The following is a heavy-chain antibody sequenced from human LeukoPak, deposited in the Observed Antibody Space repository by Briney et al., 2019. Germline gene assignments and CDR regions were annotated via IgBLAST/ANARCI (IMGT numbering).Heavy chain of an antibody. V-gene: IGHV3-53*01. J-gene: IGHJ3*02. CDR1: GFTVSSNY. CDR2: IYSGGST. CDR3: ARQYYSYGNAFDI. D-gene: IGHD5-18*01. Sequence: GGSLRLSCAASGFTVSSNYMSWVRQAPGKGLEWVSVIYSGGSTYYADSVKGRFTISGDNSKNTLYLQMNSLRAEDTAVYYCARQYYSYGNAFDIWGQGTMVTVSS.